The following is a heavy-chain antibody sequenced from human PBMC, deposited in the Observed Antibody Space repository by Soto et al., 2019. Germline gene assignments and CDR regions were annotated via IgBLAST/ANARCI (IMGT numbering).Heavy chain of an antibody. V-gene: IGHV1-3*01. Sequence: ASVKVSCKASGYTFTSYAMHWVRQAPGQRLEWMGWINAGNGNTKYSQKFQGRVTITRDTSASTAYMELSSLRSEDTAVYYCASGGILTGYYYYYYYGMDVWGQGTTVTVSS. D-gene: IGHD3-9*01. CDR3: ASGGILTGYYYYYYYGMDV. CDR2: INAGNGNT. J-gene: IGHJ6*02. CDR1: GYTFTSYA.